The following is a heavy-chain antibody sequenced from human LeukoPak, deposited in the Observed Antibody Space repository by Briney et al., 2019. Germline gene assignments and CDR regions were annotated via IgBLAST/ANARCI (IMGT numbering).Heavy chain of an antibody. CDR1: GFTFSRYW. CDR3: VRVGLTNGGFFDS. CDR2: ISNDGSIT. D-gene: IGHD2-15*01. J-gene: IGHJ4*02. V-gene: IGHV3-74*01. Sequence: GGSLRLSCAASGFTFSRYWMHWVRQAPGKGLMWVSRISNDGSITTYADSVKGRFTISRDNAKNTLYLQMNSLRAEDTAVYYCVRVGLTNGGFFDSWGQGALVTVSS.